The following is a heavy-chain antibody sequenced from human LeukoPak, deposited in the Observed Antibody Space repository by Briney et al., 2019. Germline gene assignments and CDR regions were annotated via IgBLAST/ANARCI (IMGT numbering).Heavy chain of an antibody. V-gene: IGHV3-30*02. CDR2: IRYDERSK. Sequence: GGSLRLSCAASGFTFSSSGMHWARQAPGKGLEWVAFIRYDERSKNYVDSVKGRFTISRDNSRNTLYLQMNSLGAEDTAVYYCAKEASRGLYYFDYWGQGTLVTVSS. J-gene: IGHJ4*02. D-gene: IGHD2/OR15-2a*01. CDR1: GFTFSSSG. CDR3: AKEASRGLYYFDY.